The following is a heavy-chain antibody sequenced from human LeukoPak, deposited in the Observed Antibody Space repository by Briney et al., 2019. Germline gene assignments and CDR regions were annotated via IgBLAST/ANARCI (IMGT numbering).Heavy chain of an antibody. CDR1: GFTFDDYA. CDR2: ISWNSGSI. V-gene: IGHV3-9*01. CDR3: ARDYYDSSGYLTPFDY. Sequence: GGSLRLSCAASGFTFDDYAMHWVRQAPGKGLEWVSGISWNSGSIGYADSVKGRFTISRDNAKNSLYLQMNSLRAEDTAVYYCARDYYDSSGYLTPFDYWGQGTLVTVSS. D-gene: IGHD3-22*01. J-gene: IGHJ4*02.